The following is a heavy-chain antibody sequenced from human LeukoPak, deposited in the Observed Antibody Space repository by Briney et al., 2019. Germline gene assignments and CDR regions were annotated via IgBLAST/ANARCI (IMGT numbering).Heavy chain of an antibody. D-gene: IGHD1-1*01. J-gene: IGHJ4*02. CDR1: GFTFSSYS. CDR3: ARDPTENEGLFDY. Sequence: GGSLRLSCAASGFTFSSYSMNWVRQAPGKGLEWVSSISSSSSYIYYADSVKGRFTISRDNAKNSLYLQMNSLRAEDTAVYYCARDPTENEGLFDYWGQGTLVTVSS. CDR2: ISSSSSYI. V-gene: IGHV3-21*01.